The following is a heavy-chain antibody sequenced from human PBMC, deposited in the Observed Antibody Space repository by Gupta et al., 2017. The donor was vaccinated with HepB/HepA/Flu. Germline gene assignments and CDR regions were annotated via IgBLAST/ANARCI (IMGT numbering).Heavy chain of an antibody. CDR1: GFSLTTTTMR. CDR3: ARSGDGKYFDY. D-gene: IGHD1-14*01. Sequence: QVTLKESGPALVKPTQTLTLTCTYSGFSLTTTTMRVNWIRQPPGKALGWLARTEWDNDKFHSTSLKTRLSSPVDTTKNQVVLTMTNVDPADTAIYYCARSGDGKYFDYWGQGNLVTVSS. V-gene: IGHV2-70*04. J-gene: IGHJ4*02. CDR2: TEWDNDK.